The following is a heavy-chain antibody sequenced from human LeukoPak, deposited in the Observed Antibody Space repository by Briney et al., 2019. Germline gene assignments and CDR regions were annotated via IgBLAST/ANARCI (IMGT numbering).Heavy chain of an antibody. J-gene: IGHJ4*02. CDR2: IYTSGST. CDR1: GGSFRSGSYY. CDR3: ARRDGYNYYFDY. V-gene: IGHV4-61*02. D-gene: IGHD5-24*01. Sequence: SETPSPTCTVSGGSFRSGSYYWSLIRPPPRKGLEWVGRIYTSGSTNYNPSLKSRVTISVDTSKNQFSLKLSSVTAADTAVYYCARRDGYNYYFDYWGQGTLVTVSS.